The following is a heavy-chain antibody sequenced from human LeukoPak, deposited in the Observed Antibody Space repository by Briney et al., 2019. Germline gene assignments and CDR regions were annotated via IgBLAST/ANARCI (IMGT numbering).Heavy chain of an antibody. CDR2: ISYDGSNK. D-gene: IGHD6-13*01. V-gene: IGHV3-30*12. Sequence: GGSLRLSCAASGFTFSNYGMHWVRQAPGKGLEWVAVISYDGSNKYYADSVKGRFTISRDNSKNTLYRQMNSLRAEDTAVYYCARGGPAAGRFVYWGQGTLVTVSS. CDR3: ARGGPAAGRFVY. CDR1: GFTFSNYG. J-gene: IGHJ4*02.